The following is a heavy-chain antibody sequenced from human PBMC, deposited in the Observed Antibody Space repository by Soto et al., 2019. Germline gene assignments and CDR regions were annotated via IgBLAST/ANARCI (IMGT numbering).Heavy chain of an antibody. CDR2: IIPMLGMS. CDR1: GDTFNFYT. CDR3: ATNYGSGSTPFDY. D-gene: IGHD3-10*01. V-gene: IGHV1-69*02. Sequence: QVQLVQSGAEVKKPGSPVRVSCTASGDTFNFYTISWVRQVPGQGPEWMGRIIPMLGMSNYAQKLQGRGTIMADKSTSTVYMNLSGLTSEDTAVYYCATNYGSGSTPFDYWGQGTLVTVSS. J-gene: IGHJ4*02.